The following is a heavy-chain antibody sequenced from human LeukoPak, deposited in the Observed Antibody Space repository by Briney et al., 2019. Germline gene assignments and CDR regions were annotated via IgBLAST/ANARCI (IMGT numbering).Heavy chain of an antibody. J-gene: IGHJ4*02. V-gene: IGHV4-39*01. CDR2: IYYSGST. CDR3: ARQVHMVRGVIDY. Sequence: PSETLSLTCTVSGGSISSGSYYWGWIRQPPGKGLEWIGSIYYSGSTYYNPSLKSRVTISVHTSKNQFSLKLSSVTAADTAVYYCARQVHMVRGVIDYWGQGTLVTVSS. D-gene: IGHD3-10*01. CDR1: GGSISSGSYY.